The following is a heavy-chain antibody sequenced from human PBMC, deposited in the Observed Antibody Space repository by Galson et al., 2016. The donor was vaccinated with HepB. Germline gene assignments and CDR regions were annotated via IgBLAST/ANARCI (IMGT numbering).Heavy chain of an antibody. J-gene: IGHJ5*02. D-gene: IGHD4-11*01. V-gene: IGHV3-53*01. CDR2: MYPRGDT. CDR1: GFLVSSSF. Sequence: SLRLSCAASGFLVSSSFMSWVRQTPGTGLEWVTVMYPRGDTHYSDSVRGRFTISRDNSRNSMSLQMTNLRVGDTAVYFCARWTAYCPRPGYPRDHDYFDPCGQGILVTVSS. CDR3: ARWTAYCPRPGYPRDHDYFDP.